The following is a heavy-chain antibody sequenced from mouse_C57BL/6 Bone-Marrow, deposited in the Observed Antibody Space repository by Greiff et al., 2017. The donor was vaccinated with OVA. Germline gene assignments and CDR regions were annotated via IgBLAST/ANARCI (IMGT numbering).Heavy chain of an antibody. CDR2: IYPRSGNT. J-gene: IGHJ3*01. Sequence: QVHVKQSGAELARPGASVKLSCKASGYTFTSYGISWVKQRTGQGLEWIGEIYPRSGNTYYNEKFKGKATLTADKSSSTAYMELRSLTSEDSAVYFCARAHLAWFAYWGQGTLVTVSA. V-gene: IGHV1-81*01. CDR1: GYTFTSYG. CDR3: ARAHLAWFAY.